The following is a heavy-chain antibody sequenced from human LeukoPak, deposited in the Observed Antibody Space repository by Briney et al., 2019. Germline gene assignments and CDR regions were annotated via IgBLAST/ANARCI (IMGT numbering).Heavy chain of an antibody. CDR3: ARGVPYSSSWYFDY. V-gene: IGHV3-64*01. D-gene: IGHD6-13*01. J-gene: IGHJ4*02. Sequence: PGGSLRLSCAASGFTFSSYAMHWVRQAPGKGLEYVSAISSNGGSTYYANSVKGRFTISRDNSKNTLYLQMGSLRAKDMAVYYCARGVPYSSSWYFDYWGQGTLVTVSS. CDR1: GFTFSSYA. CDR2: ISSNGGST.